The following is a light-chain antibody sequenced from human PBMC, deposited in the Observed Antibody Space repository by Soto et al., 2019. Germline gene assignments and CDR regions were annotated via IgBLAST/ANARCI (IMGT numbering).Light chain of an antibody. J-gene: IGKJ2*01. CDR3: QQYYNLPHYT. Sequence: EIVMTQSPATLSVSPGQRATLSCRASQSVSSNLAWYQQTPGQAPRLLIYGASTRATDIPARFSGSGSGTEFTLSNSSLHSEDFAVYYCQQYYNLPHYTFGHGTKLEIK. V-gene: IGKV3-15*01. CDR1: QSVSSN. CDR2: GAS.